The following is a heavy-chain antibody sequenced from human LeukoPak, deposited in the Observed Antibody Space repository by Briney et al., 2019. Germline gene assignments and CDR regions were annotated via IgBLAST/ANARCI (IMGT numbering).Heavy chain of an antibody. CDR2: IYYGGST. V-gene: IGHV4-61*08. Sequence: PSETLSLTCTVSGGSVSSGDHYWSWIRQPPGKRLEWIGYIYYGGSTKYNPSLKSRVTISVDTSKNQFSLKLSSVTAADTAVYHCARVEYYWDSAGPYYYYYGMDVWGQGTTVIVSS. J-gene: IGHJ6*02. D-gene: IGHD2-15*01. CDR1: GGSVSSGDHY. CDR3: ARVEYYWDSAGPYYYYYGMDV.